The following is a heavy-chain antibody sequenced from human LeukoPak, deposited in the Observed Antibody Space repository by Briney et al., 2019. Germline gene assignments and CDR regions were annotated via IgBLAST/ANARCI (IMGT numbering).Heavy chain of an antibody. J-gene: IGHJ4*02. CDR1: GFTFSSYG. D-gene: IGHD6-6*01. CDR3: AKDRYSSSSWFDY. Sequence: GGSLRLSCAASGFTFSSYGMHWVRQAPGKGLEWVAFIRYDGSNKYYADSVRGRITISRDNPKNTLYLKMNSLRAEDTAVYYCAKDRYSSSSWFDYWGQGTLVTVSS. CDR2: IRYDGSNK. V-gene: IGHV3-30*02.